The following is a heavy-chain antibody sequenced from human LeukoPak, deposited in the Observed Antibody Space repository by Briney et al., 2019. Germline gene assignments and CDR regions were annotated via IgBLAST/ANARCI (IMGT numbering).Heavy chain of an antibody. CDR1: GFTFSSYW. CDR2: IKQDGSHI. J-gene: IGHJ1*01. Sequence: GGSLRLSCVASGFTFSSYWMSWVRQVPGKGLEWVANIKQDGSHIYYVDSLKGRFTISRDNSKNTLYLQMNSLRAEDTAVYYCAKENTGFWSGYYGEYFQHWGQGTLVTVSS. CDR3: AKENTGFWSGYYGEYFQH. D-gene: IGHD3-3*01. V-gene: IGHV3-7*03.